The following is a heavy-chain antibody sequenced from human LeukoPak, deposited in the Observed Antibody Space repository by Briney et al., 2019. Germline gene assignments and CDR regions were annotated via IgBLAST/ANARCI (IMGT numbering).Heavy chain of an antibody. V-gene: IGHV4-30-2*01. D-gene: IGHD6-19*01. Sequence: SETLSLTCTVSGGSIGIDDYYWTWIRQPPGKGLEWIGYIYHRGTTFYNPSLESRVTISVDTSKNQISLKLNSATAADTAVYYCARVYHSSGWYNSYYYYIDVWGKGTTVSVSS. CDR3: ARVYHSSGWYNSYYYYIDV. J-gene: IGHJ6*03. CDR2: IYHRGTT. CDR1: GGSIGIDDYY.